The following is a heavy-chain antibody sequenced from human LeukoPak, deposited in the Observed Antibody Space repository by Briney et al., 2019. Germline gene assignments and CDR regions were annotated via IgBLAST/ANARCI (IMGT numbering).Heavy chain of an antibody. CDR3: ARDLKTYYYDSSGYYPFY. Sequence: PGGSLRLSRAASGFTFSSYSMNWVRQAPGKGLEWVSYISSSSSTIYYADSVKGRFTISRDNAKNSLYLRMNSLRAEDTAVYYCARDLKTYYYDSSGYYPFYWGQGTLVTVSS. CDR1: GFTFSSYS. CDR2: ISSSSSTI. V-gene: IGHV3-48*01. D-gene: IGHD3-22*01. J-gene: IGHJ4*02.